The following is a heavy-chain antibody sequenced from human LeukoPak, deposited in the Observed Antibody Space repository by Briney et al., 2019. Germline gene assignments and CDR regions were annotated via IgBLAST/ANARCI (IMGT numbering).Heavy chain of an antibody. CDR2: ISSNGGST. J-gene: IGHJ3*02. Sequence: GGSLRLSCAASGFAFSSYAMHWVRQAPGKGLEYVSAISSNGGSTYYANSVKGRFTISRDNSKNTLYLQMGSLRAEDMAVYYCARGPFRQLWFDAFDIWGQGTMVTVSS. CDR3: ARGPFRQLWFDAFDI. D-gene: IGHD5-18*01. CDR1: GFAFSSYA. V-gene: IGHV3-64*01.